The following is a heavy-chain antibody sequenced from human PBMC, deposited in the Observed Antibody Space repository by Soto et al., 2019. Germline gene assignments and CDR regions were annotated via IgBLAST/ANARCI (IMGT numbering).Heavy chain of an antibody. CDR3: ARGSSIAGLYYGMDV. CDR2: IYHSGSI. V-gene: IGHV4-30-2*01. CDR1: GGSISDNDYY. D-gene: IGHD6-6*01. J-gene: IGHJ6*02. Sequence: PSETLSLTCTVSGGSISDNDYYWSWIRQPPGKGLEGIGYIYHSGSIYYNPSLKSRVTISVDRSKNQFSLKLSSVTAADTAVYYCARGSSIAGLYYGMDVWGQGTTVTVSS.